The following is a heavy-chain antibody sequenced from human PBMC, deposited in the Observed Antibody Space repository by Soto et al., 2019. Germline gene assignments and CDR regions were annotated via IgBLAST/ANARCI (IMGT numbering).Heavy chain of an antibody. D-gene: IGHD4-17*01. V-gene: IGHV2-70*04. CDR3: ARETLYGDPFDY. CDR1: GFSLSTSGMR. J-gene: IGHJ4*02. Sequence: SGPTLVNPTQTLTLTCTFSGFSLSTSGMRVSWIRQPPGKALEWLARIDWDDDKFYSTSLKTRLTLPQDTPKNQVVLKKTNMDPVDTATYYCARETLYGDPFDYCGQGTLVTVSS. CDR2: IDWDDDK.